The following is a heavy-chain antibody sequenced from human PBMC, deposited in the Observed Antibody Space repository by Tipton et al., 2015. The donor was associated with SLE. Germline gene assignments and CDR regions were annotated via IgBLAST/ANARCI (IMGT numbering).Heavy chain of an antibody. CDR1: GYTFSVYY. D-gene: IGHD3-16*01. J-gene: IGHJ4*02. CDR2: IITSEGRT. V-gene: IGHV1-46*01. CDR3: VRELVGGHFDY. Sequence: QVQLVQSGSDLRKPGASMKVSCKTSGYTFSVYYIHWMRQAPGQGLEWIGIIITSEGRTNYAQKFWGRVSMTRDMSTSTIYMELDSPTSDDTAVYYCVRELVGGHFDYWGQGTLVTVSS.